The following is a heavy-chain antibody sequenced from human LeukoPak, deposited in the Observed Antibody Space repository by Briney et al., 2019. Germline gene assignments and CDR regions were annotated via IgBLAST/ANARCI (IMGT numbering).Heavy chain of an antibody. CDR2: TYYRSKWYS. Sequence: SQTLSPTCAISGDSVSSSTAAWNWIRQSPSRGLEWLGRTYYRSKWYSDFAEYVKSRITIDPDTSKNQFSLQLNSVTPDDTAVYFCARGQTGSGRIFDYWGQGTLVTVSS. CDR1: GDSVSSSTAA. V-gene: IGHV6-1*01. CDR3: ARGQTGSGRIFDY. D-gene: IGHD2-15*01. J-gene: IGHJ4*02.